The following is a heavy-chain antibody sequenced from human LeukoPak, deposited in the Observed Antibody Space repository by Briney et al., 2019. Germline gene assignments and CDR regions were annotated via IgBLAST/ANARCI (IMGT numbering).Heavy chain of an antibody. CDR2: ISYDGSNK. J-gene: IGHJ4*02. Sequence: GGSLRLSCVASGFTFSSFGMHWVRQAPGKGLEWVAVISYDGSNKYYADSVKGRFTISRDNSKNTLYLQMNSLRAEDTAVYYCAKDRSSGQPYFDYWGQGTLVTVSS. CDR3: AKDRSSGQPYFDY. D-gene: IGHD3-10*01. V-gene: IGHV3-30*18. CDR1: GFTFSSFG.